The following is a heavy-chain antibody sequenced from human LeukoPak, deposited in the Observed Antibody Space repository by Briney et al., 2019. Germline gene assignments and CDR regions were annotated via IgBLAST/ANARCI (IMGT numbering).Heavy chain of an antibody. J-gene: IGHJ4*02. CDR1: GGSFSGYY. CDR3: ARGYSYGYTFDY. CDR2: IYTSGST. Sequence: SETLSHTCAVYGGSFSGYYWSWIRQPAGKGLEWIGRIYTSGSTNYNPSLKSRVTISVDTSKNQFSLKLNSVAAADTAVYYCARGYSYGYTFDYWGQGTLVTVSS. D-gene: IGHD5-18*01. V-gene: IGHV4-59*10.